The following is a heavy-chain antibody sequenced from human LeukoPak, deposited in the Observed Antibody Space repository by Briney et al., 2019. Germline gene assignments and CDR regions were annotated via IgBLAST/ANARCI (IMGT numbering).Heavy chain of an antibody. J-gene: IGHJ4*02. CDR2: INHSGST. Sequence: SETPSLTCAVYGGSFSGYYWSWIRQPPGKGLECIGEINHSGSTNYNPSLKSRVTISVDTSKNQFSLKLSSVTAADTAVYYCARQSSGYSYGFVHYWGQGTLVTVSS. CDR3: ARQSSGYSYGFVHY. D-gene: IGHD5-18*01. CDR1: GGSFSGYY. V-gene: IGHV4-34*01.